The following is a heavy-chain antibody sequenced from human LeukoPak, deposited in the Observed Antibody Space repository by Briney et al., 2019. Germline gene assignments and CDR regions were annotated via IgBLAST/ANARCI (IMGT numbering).Heavy chain of an antibody. Sequence: GGSLRLSCAASGFTFSNSWMSWVRQAPGKGLEWVAFIRYDGSNKYYADSVKGRFTISRDNSKNTLYLQMNSLRAEDTAVYYCGKAMITFGGVIVQPDYWGQGTLVTVSS. D-gene: IGHD3-16*02. CDR2: IRYDGSNK. V-gene: IGHV3-30*02. J-gene: IGHJ4*02. CDR1: GFTFSNSW. CDR3: GKAMITFGGVIVQPDY.